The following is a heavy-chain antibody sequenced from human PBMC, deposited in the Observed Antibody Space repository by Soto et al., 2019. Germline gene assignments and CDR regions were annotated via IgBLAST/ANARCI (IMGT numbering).Heavy chain of an antibody. Sequence: QVQLVESGGGVAQPGRSLRLFCAASGFTLSSYSLHWVRQSPGKRLEWVAAVSSDGTEKHYADSVKGRFTISRDNSKNPLYLQLNSLRTEDTAVYYCARMFGFSYGPANRGMDVWGQGTTVTVSS. CDR3: ARMFGFSYGPANRGMDV. CDR1: GFTLSSYS. V-gene: IGHV3-30*04. CDR2: VSSDGTEK. J-gene: IGHJ6*02. D-gene: IGHD5-18*01.